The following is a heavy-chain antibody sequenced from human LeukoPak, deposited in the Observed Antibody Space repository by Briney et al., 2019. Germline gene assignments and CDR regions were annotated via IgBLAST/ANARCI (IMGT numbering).Heavy chain of an antibody. V-gene: IGHV4-39*01. CDR1: GGSISSSSYY. CDR2: IYYSGTT. Sequence: PSETLSLTCTVSGGSISSSSYYWGWLRQPPGKGLEWIGSIYYSGTTYYDPSLKSRVTISVDTSTNQFSLKLRSVTAADTSVYYCARQGSTYYFDYWGQGTLVTVSS. J-gene: IGHJ4*02. CDR3: ARQGSTYYFDY.